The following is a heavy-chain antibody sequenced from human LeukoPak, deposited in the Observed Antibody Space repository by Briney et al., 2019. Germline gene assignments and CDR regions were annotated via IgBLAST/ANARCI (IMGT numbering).Heavy chain of an antibody. CDR2: ISWYSGSI. CDR3: AKDITPYSSGWYLCFDY. D-gene: IGHD6-19*01. CDR1: RFTFDDYA. Sequence: PGGSLTLSCVASRFTFDDYAMHGVLQAPPRGLEGVSGISWYSGSIGYADSVKGRFTISRDNAKNSLYLQMNSLRAEDTALYYCAKDITPYSSGWYLCFDYWGQGTLVTVSS. V-gene: IGHV3-9*01. J-gene: IGHJ4*02.